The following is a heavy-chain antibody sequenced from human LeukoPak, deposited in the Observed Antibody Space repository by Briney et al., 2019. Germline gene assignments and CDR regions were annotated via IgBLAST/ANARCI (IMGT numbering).Heavy chain of an antibody. CDR1: GFTVSSNY. CDR3: ASVRRGVWGSYRFDY. CDR2: IYSGGST. Sequence: GGSLRLSCAASGFTVSSNYMSWVRQAPGKGLEWVSVIYSGGSTYYADSVKGRFTISRDNSKNTLYLQMNSLRAEDMAVYYCASVRRGVWGSYRFDYWGQGTLVTVSS. D-gene: IGHD3-16*02. J-gene: IGHJ4*02. V-gene: IGHV3-53*01.